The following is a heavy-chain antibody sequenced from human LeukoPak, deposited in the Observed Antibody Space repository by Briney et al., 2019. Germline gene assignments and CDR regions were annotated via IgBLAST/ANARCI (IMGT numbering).Heavy chain of an antibody. Sequence: PGGSLRLSCAASGFTFSGYAMSWVRQAPGKGLEWVSGISADGGDTYYADSVKGRFSISRDNSKNTMYLQMNSLRAEDTAVYYCAREHTTVTSLLDYWGQGTLVTVSS. CDR1: GFTFSGYA. CDR2: ISADGGDT. D-gene: IGHD4-17*01. J-gene: IGHJ4*02. CDR3: AREHTTVTSLLDY. V-gene: IGHV3-23*01.